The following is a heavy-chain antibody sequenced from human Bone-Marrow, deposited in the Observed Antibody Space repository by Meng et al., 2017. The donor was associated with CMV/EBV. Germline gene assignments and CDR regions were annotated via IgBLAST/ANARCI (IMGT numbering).Heavy chain of an antibody. J-gene: IGHJ5*02. Sequence: QGRLWQVGAGGKRPGSSVKVSCKASGGTFSSYAISWVRQAPGQGLEWMGGIIPIFGTANYAQKFQGRVTITADESTSTAYMELSSLRSEDTAVYYCARGEGLLGDWFDPWGQGTLVTVSS. CDR2: IIPIFGTA. V-gene: IGHV1-69*12. D-gene: IGHD2-8*02. CDR1: GGTFSSYA. CDR3: ARGEGLLGDWFDP.